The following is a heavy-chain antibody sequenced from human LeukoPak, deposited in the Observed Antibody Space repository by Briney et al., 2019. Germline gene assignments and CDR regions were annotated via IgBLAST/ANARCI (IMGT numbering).Heavy chain of an antibody. Sequence: SETLSLTCTVSGVSISSGDYYWSWIRQPPGKGLEWIGYIYYSGSTYFNPSLKSRVTMSVDTSKNQFSLKLSSVTAADTAVYYCARDLGSTQHWGQGTLVTVSS. CDR3: ARDLGSTQH. V-gene: IGHV4-30-4*01. CDR1: GVSISSGDYY. J-gene: IGHJ4*02. CDR2: IYYSGST. D-gene: IGHD1-26*01.